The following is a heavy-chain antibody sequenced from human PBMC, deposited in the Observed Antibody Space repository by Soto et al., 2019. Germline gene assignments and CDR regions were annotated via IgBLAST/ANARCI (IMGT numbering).Heavy chain of an antibody. Sequence: GGSLRLSCTASGFTFANYAMHWVRQAPGKGLEWVSGISAGGDNTDYADAVKGRFTISRDNSKNTLFLQMTSLRAEDTALYYCAKVPLPPYYFDYWGPGTMVTVSS. CDR3: AKVPLPPYYFDY. CDR2: ISAGGDNT. J-gene: IGHJ4*02. CDR1: GFTFANYA. V-gene: IGHV3-23*01.